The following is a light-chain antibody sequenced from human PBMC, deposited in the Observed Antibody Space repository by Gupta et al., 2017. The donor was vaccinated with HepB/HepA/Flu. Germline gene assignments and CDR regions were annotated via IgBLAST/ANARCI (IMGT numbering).Light chain of an antibody. J-gene: IGLJ2*01. CDR1: KLGNNY. Sequence: SYDLTQPPSVSVSPGQTASIPCSGSKLGNNYVCWYQQKPGQSPVLVIFEDNKRPSGIPERFSGSNSRTTATLTISGTQTIDEDDYYCQAWDSNTVIFGGGTRLSVL. CDR2: EDN. V-gene: IGLV3-1*01. CDR3: QAWDSNTVI.